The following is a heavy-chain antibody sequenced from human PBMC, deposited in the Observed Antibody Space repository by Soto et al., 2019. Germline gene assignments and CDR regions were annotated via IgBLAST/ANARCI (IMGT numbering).Heavy chain of an antibody. CDR1: GGCFSSYI. Sequence: PVKVSFKASGGCFSSYICTWGLQAPGQGLEWMGRSIPIQGRADYALKFQDRVTITADRSTQTVYMELRSLRPEDTALYYCAKSLVFVDHAYMDVWGKGTTVTVSS. CDR3: AKSLVFVDHAYMDV. V-gene: IGHV1-69*02. D-gene: IGHD2-21*01. CDR2: SIPIQGRA. J-gene: IGHJ6*03.